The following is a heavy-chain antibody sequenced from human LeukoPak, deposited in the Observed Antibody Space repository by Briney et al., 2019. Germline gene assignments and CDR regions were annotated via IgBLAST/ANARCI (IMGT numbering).Heavy chain of an antibody. J-gene: IGHJ1*01. CDR1: GFTFSSHG. CDR2: IDYDGGSG. CDR3: TRNSGWYGLS. V-gene: IGHV3-23*01. D-gene: IGHD6-19*01. Sequence: GGSLRLSCAASGFTFSSHGMNWVRQAPGKGLEWVSSIDYDGGSGHYADSVKGRFTISRDNSNNTLFLHLNSLRGEDTAVYYCTRNSGWYGLSWGQGTLVTVSS.